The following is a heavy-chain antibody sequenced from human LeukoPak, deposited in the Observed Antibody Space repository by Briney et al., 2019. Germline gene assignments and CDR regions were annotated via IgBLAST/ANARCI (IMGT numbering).Heavy chain of an antibody. Sequence: PETLSLTCAVYGESLSKYYWTWIRQSPGKGLEWIGEINHRGSTNLNPSLKSRVTLSVDTSKHQFSLKLTSMTAADAAVYYCASSVGSTDYWGQGTLVTVSS. D-gene: IGHD1-26*01. CDR2: INHRGST. CDR3: ASSVGSTDY. CDR1: GESLSKYY. V-gene: IGHV4-34*01. J-gene: IGHJ4*02.